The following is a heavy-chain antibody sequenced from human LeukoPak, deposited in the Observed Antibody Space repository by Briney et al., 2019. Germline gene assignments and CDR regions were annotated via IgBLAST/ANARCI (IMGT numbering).Heavy chain of an antibody. Sequence: ASVKVSCKASGYTFITYYIHWVRQAPGQGLEWMGSIYCSDDSTIYAQKFQGRVAMTRDTSTSTVYMELSGLRSEDTAVYFCARDQGLTGYFDYWGQGTLVTVSS. V-gene: IGHV1-46*01. CDR3: ARDQGLTGYFDY. CDR1: GYTFITYY. D-gene: IGHD3-9*01. J-gene: IGHJ4*02. CDR2: IYCSDDST.